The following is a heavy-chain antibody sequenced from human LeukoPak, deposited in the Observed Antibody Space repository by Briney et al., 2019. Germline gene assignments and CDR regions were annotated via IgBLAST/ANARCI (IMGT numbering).Heavy chain of an antibody. CDR3: AKDFPMTTYYYYYGMDV. CDR1: GFTFSSYA. J-gene: IGHJ6*02. Sequence: GGSLRLSCAASGFTFSSYAMSWVRQAPGKGLQWVSAISGSGGSTYYADSVKGRFTISRDNSKNTLYLQMNSLRAEDTAVYYCAKDFPMTTYYYYYGMDVWGRGTTVTVSS. CDR2: ISGSGGST. V-gene: IGHV3-23*01. D-gene: IGHD4-11*01.